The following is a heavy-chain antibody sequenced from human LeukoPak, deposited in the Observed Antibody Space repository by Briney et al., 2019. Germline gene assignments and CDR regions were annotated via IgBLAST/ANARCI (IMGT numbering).Heavy chain of an antibody. J-gene: IGHJ3*02. V-gene: IGHV4-59*01. Sequence: PSETLSLTCTVSGGSISSYYWSWIRQPPGKGLEWIGYIYYSGSTNYNPSLKSRVTISVDTSENQFSLKLSSVTAADTAVYYCARDFMGAFDIWGQGTMVTVSS. CDR1: GGSISSYY. CDR3: ARDFMGAFDI. CDR2: IYYSGST.